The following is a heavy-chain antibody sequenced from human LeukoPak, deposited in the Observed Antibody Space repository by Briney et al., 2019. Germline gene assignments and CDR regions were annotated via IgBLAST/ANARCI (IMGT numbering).Heavy chain of an antibody. CDR2: IYTSGST. CDR1: GGSISSGSYY. Sequence: SETLSLTCTVSGGSISSGSYYWSWIRQPAGKGLEWIGRIYTSGSTNYNPSLKSRVTISVDTSKNQFSLKLSSVTAADTAVYYCASSPMVRGVDPFDYWGQGTLVTVSS. V-gene: IGHV4-61*02. D-gene: IGHD3-10*01. CDR3: ASSPMVRGVDPFDY. J-gene: IGHJ4*02.